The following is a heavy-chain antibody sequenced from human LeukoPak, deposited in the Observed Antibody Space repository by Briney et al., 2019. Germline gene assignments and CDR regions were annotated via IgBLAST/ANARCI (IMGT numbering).Heavy chain of an antibody. CDR1: GGTFSSYA. CDR3: AVATINYYYGMDV. D-gene: IGHD5-24*01. V-gene: IGHV1-69*04. CDR2: IIPILGIA. J-gene: IGHJ6*02. Sequence: ASVKVSCKASGGTFSSYAISWVRQAPGQGLEWMGRIIPILGIANYAQKLQGRVTITADKSTSTAYMELSSLRSEDTAVYYCAVATINYYYGMDVWGQGTTVTVSS.